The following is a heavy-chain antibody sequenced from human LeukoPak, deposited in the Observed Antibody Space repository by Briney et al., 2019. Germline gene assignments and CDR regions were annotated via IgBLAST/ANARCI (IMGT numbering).Heavy chain of an antibody. CDR1: GYTFTSCR. D-gene: IGHD3-10*01. CDR3: ARERVWFGEGNDY. Sequence: ASVKVSCMASGYTFTSCRISWVRPAPGQGREWMGIINPSGGSTSYAQKFQGRVTMTRDMSTSTVYMELSSLRSEDTAVYYCARERVWFGEGNDYWGQGTLVTVSS. V-gene: IGHV1-46*01. CDR2: INPSGGST. J-gene: IGHJ4*02.